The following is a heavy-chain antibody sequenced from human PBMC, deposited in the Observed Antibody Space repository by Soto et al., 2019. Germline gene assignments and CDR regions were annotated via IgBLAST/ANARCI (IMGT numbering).Heavy chain of an antibody. CDR1: GFTFSNAW. CDR3: TTPGLYTINYYNAFHI. Sequence: EVQLVESGGGLVKPGGSLRLSCAASGFTFSNAWMTWVRQAPGKGLEWVGRIESKTDGGAIDYAAPLKGRFTMSRDDSKNTLYLQMNSLKTEDTAMYYCTTPGLYTINYYNAFHIWCQGTMVTISS. V-gene: IGHV3-15*04. CDR2: IESKTDGGAI. D-gene: IGHD3-16*01. J-gene: IGHJ3*02.